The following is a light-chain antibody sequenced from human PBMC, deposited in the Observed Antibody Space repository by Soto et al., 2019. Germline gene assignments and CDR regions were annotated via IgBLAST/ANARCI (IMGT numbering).Light chain of an antibody. CDR3: QQYGSSPHT. J-gene: IGKJ2*01. CDR1: QSVTSTY. V-gene: IGKV3-20*01. CDR2: GAS. Sequence: EIVLTQSPGTLSLSPGERATLSCRASQSVTSTYLAWYQQKAGQAPRLLMFGASSRATGVPDRFSGSGFGIDVTLPISRLEPEDFAVYYCQQYGSSPHTFGQGTKLESK.